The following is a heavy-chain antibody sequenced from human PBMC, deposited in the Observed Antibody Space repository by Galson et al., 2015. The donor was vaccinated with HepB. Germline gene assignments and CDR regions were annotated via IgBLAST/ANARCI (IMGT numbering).Heavy chain of an antibody. D-gene: IGHD3-16*01. CDR1: GFTFDGYT. Sequence: SLRLSCAASGFTFDGYTMHWVRQAPGQGLEWVSLISWDGGSTYYADSVKGRFTISRDNSKNSLYLQMNSLRTEDTALYYCAKGGAARPGEYYFDYWGQGTLVTVSS. J-gene: IGHJ4*02. CDR3: AKGGAARPGEYYFDY. V-gene: IGHV3-43*01. CDR2: ISWDGGST.